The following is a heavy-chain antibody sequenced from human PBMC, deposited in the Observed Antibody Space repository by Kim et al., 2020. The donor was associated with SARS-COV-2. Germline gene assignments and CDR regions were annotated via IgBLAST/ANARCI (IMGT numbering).Heavy chain of an antibody. D-gene: IGHD3-16*01. CDR3: ARDMPYFDYLWGQSTLDY. CDR1: GFTLSSYT. J-gene: IGHJ4*02. Sequence: GGSLRLSCEASGFTLSSYTMHWVRQAPGKGLEWVSYISGSGDVISYADSVKGRFTISRDNAKNSLHLQMNSLRDEDTAVYYCARDMPYFDYLWGQSTLDYWGQGTLVIVSS. V-gene: IGHV3-48*02. CDR2: ISGSGDVI.